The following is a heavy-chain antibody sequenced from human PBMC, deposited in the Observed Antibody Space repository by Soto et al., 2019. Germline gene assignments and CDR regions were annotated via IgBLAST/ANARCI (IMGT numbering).Heavy chain of an antibody. Sequence: SETMSLNCTVAGGTISSYDGSWIRQPPGKGLEWIGYIYYSGSTNYNPALKSRVTISVDTSKNQFSLKLSSVTAADPAVYYCSRVTSGSYYVYYYYGMDVWAQGTTVTVSS. CDR1: GGTISSYD. D-gene: IGHD1-26*01. J-gene: IGHJ6*02. CDR2: IYYSGST. CDR3: SRVTSGSYYVYYYYGMDV. V-gene: IGHV4-59*01.